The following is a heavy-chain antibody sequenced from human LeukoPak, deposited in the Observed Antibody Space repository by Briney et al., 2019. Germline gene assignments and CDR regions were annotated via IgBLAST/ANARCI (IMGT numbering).Heavy chain of an antibody. CDR1: GFTFNNYG. Sequence: GGSLRLSCAASGFTFNNYGIHWVRQAPGKGLEWVAFIRYDGSNKYYADSVKGRFTISRDNSKNTLYLQMNSLRAEDTAVYYCATYNSRNAREFQSWGQGTLVTVSS. CDR3: ATYNSRNAREFQS. J-gene: IGHJ1*01. CDR2: IRYDGSNK. D-gene: IGHD3-22*01. V-gene: IGHV3-30*02.